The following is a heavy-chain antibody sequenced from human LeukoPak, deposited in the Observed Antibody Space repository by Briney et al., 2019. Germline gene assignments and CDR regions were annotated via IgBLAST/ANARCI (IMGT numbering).Heavy chain of an antibody. V-gene: IGHV3-23*01. CDR1: GFTFSTYA. J-gene: IGHJ4*02. D-gene: IGHD3-22*01. CDR2: ISGSGGST. CDR3: AKDQYYYDSSGYYY. Sequence: TGGSLRLSCAASGFTFSTYAMSWVRQAPGKGLEWVSAISGSGGSTYYADSVKGRFTISRDNSKNTLYLQMNSLRAEDTAVYYCAKDQYYYDSSGYYYWGQGTLVTVSS.